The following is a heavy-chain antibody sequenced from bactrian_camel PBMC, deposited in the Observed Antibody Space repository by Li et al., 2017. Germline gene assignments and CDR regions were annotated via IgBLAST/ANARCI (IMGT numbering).Heavy chain of an antibody. V-gene: IGHV3S40*01. CDR1: GYTFSSRC. CDR2: ISPGGGST. D-gene: IGHD3*01. Sequence: DVQLVESGGDSVQAGGSLRLSCAASGYTFSSRCVGWFRQPPGKEREGVAAISPGGGSTYYPDSVKGRFTISQDNAKNTVYLQMNSLKPEDTAMYYCAASDAGATQCGRFAYWGQGTQVTVS. CDR3: AASDAGATQCGRFAY. J-gene: IGHJ6*01.